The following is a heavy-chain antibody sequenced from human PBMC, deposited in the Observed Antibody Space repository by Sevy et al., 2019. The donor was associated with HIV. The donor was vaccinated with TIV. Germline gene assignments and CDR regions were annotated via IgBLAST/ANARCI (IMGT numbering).Heavy chain of an antibody. CDR1: AFTFSSYD. CDR3: AREAAADAFYV. D-gene: IGHD6-13*01. CDR2: IGLSGDT. J-gene: IGHJ3*01. Sequence: GGSLRLSCAATAFTFSSYDMHWVRQVAGKGLEWVSSIGLSGDTYFAGSVKGRFTISRDNVKNYLYLQMSSLRAGDTVVYYCAREAAADAFYVWGLGTLVTVSS. V-gene: IGHV3-13*01.